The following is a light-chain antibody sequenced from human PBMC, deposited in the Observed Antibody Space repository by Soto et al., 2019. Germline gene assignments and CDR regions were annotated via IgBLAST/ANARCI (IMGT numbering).Light chain of an antibody. CDR2: EVS. V-gene: IGLV2-14*01. CDR1: SSDIGGYDY. J-gene: IGLJ2*01. Sequence: QSALTQPASVSGSPRQSITISCTGTSSDIGGYDYVSWYQQHPGKAPKLMIYEVSNRPSGVSNRFSGSKSGNTASLTISGLQAEDEASYYCSSFTTRSTQVLFGGGTQLTVL. CDR3: SSFTTRSTQVL.